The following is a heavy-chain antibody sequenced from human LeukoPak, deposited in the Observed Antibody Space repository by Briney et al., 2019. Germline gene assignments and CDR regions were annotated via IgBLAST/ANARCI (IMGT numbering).Heavy chain of an antibody. CDR1: GFTFSSYS. CDR2: ISSSSSYI. V-gene: IGHV3-21*01. Sequence: NSGGSLRLSCAASGFTFSSYSMNWVRQAPGKGLEWVSSISSSSSYIYYADSVKGRFTISRDNAKNSLYLQMNSLRAEDTAVYYCARSGGSTVFYYMDVWGKGTTVTVSS. D-gene: IGHD2-2*01. CDR3: ARSGGSTVFYYMDV. J-gene: IGHJ6*03.